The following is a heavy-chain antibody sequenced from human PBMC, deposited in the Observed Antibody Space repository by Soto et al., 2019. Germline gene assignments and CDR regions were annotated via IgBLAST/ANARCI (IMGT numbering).Heavy chain of an antibody. Sequence: GGSLRLSCAASGFTLSNAWMSGVRQAPGKGLEWVGRISTKNTGDTTDYAAPVKGRFTISRDDSKNTLYLQIDSLKAEDTGVYFCTTRIAGGQGT. CDR3: TTRIA. CDR2: ISTKNTGDTT. V-gene: IGHV3-15*01. J-gene: IGHJ4*02. D-gene: IGHD2-15*01. CDR1: GFTLSNAW.